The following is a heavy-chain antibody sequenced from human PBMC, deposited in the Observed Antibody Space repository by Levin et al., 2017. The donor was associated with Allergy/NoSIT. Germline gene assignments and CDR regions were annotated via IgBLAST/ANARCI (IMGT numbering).Heavy chain of an antibody. D-gene: IGHD3-3*01. CDR1: GFTFGDYS. V-gene: IGHV3-30*18. CDR3: AKGLEATFDFRFDP. J-gene: IGHJ5*02. CDR2: ISHDGSKE. Sequence: GESLKISCLASGFTFGDYSMHWVRQAPGKGLEWVAVISHDGSKEYHADSVMGRLTITRDNTKNTVYLQISRLTVEDTAVYYCAKGLEATFDFRFDPWGQGTLVTVFS.